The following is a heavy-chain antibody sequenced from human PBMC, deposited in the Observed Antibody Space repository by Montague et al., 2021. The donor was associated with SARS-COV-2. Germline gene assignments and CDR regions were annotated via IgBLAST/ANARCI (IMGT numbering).Heavy chain of an antibody. CDR3: ARGDRTGWQTDY. CDR2: INTAGDT. D-gene: IGHD6-19*01. V-gene: IGHV3-13*04. Sequence: SLRLSCAASGFTFSSYDMHWVRQATGEGLECVSIINTAGDTYYPGSVKGRFTISRDNAKNSLYLQMNSLRAGDTAVYYCARGDRTGWQTDYWGQGTLVTVSS. CDR1: GFTFSSYD. J-gene: IGHJ4*02.